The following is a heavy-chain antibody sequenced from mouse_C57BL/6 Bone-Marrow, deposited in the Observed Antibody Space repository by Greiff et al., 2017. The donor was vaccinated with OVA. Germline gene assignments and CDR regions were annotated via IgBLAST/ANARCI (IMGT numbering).Heavy chain of an antibody. CDR3: ARPRYDYDEAWFAY. CDR2: IHPSDSDT. CDR1: GYTFTSYW. Sequence: VQLQQPGAELVKPGASVKVSCKASGYTFTSYWMHWVKQRPGQGLEWIGRIHPSDSDTNYNQKFKGKATLTVDKSSSTAYMELRSLTSEDSAVYYCARPRYDYDEAWFAYWGQGTLVTVSA. D-gene: IGHD2-4*01. V-gene: IGHV1-74*01. J-gene: IGHJ3*01.